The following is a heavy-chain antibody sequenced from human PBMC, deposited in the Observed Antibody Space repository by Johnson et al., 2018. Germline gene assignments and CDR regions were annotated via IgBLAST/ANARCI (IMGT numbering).Heavy chain of an antibody. CDR3: SRDVCGADGFLPYHMDV. CDR1: GDSIGNHY. V-gene: IGHV4-59*11. J-gene: IGHJ6*03. D-gene: IGHD2-21*01. CDR2: IYSAGTT. Sequence: QVQLQESGPGLVKPSENLSLTCTVSGDSIGNHYWNWIRQTPGKGLEWIGHIYSAGTTNYNPSLKSRVTISMDTSKNQFFLSLMSVSAADTAVYYWSRDVCGADGFLPYHMDVWGQGTTVTVSS.